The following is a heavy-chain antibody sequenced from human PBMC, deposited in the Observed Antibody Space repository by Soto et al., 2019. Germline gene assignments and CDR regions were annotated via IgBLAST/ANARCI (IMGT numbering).Heavy chain of an antibody. V-gene: IGHV3-53*01. Sequence: VQLVESGGGLIQPGGSLRLSCAASGFTVSSNYMSWVRQAPGKGLEWVSVIYSGGSTYYADSVKGRFTISRDNSKNPLYLQMNSLRAEDTAVYYCARDGSGYYGQYFQHWGQGTLVTVSS. D-gene: IGHD3-3*01. J-gene: IGHJ1*01. CDR1: GFTVSSNY. CDR3: ARDGSGYYGQYFQH. CDR2: IYSGGST.